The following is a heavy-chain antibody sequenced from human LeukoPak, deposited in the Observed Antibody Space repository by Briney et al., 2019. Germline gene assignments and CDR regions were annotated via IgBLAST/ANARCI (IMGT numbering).Heavy chain of an antibody. CDR1: GYTFTSYG. D-gene: IGHD2-2*01. CDR2: ISAYNGNT. Sequence: ASVKVSCKASGYTFTSYGISWVRQAPGQGLEWMGWISAYNGNTNYAQKLQGRVTMTTDTSTSTAYMELRSLRSDDTAVYYCARDHPLYCSSTSCYSPLRSHYYYYGVDVWGQGTTVTVSS. J-gene: IGHJ6*02. CDR3: ARDHPLYCSSTSCYSPLRSHYYYYGVDV. V-gene: IGHV1-18*01.